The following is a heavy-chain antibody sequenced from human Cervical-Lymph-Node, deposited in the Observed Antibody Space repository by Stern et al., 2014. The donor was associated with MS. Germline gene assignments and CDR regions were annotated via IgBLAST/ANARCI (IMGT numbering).Heavy chain of an antibody. CDR2: ISASGKTT. CDR3: AVHGAY. V-gene: IGHV3-23*01. CDR1: GFTFSTYA. J-gene: IGHJ4*02. Sequence: EVQLLESGGDLVQPGGSLRLSCAASGFTFSTYAMNWVRQAPGKGLEWVSAISASGKTTHYAAAVKGRFTISRDNSKNTLHLQMDSLRADDTAVYYCAVHGAYWGQGALVTVSS. D-gene: IGHD3-16*01.